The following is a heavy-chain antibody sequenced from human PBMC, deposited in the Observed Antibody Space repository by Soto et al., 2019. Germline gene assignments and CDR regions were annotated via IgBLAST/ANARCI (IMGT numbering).Heavy chain of an antibody. CDR1: GGSFSGYY. CDR2: INHSGST. CDR3: VRDHYTMSDFWSAFSSD. D-gene: IGHD3-3*01. V-gene: IGHV4-34*01. J-gene: IGHJ4*02. Sequence: PSETLSLTCAVYGGSFSGYYWSWIRQPPGKGLEWIGEINHSGSTNYNPSLKSRVTISVNTSKNQFSLKLSSVTAADTAVYYCVRDHYTMSDFWSAFSSDWGQGALVTVSS.